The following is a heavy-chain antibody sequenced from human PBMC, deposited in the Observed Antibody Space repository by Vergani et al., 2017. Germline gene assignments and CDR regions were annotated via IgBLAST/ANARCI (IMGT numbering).Heavy chain of an antibody. CDR3: ARSSSYYGMDV. D-gene: IGHD6-13*01. CDR2: INPSGGST. J-gene: IGHJ6*02. CDR1: GYTLSNNH. Sequence: QVQLVQSGAEVKKSGASVKVSCKASGYTLSNNHIHWVRQAPGQGLEWMGIINPSGGSTSYAQRFQGRVTMTRDTSTSTVYMELSSLRSEDTAVYYCARSSSYYGMDVWGQGP. V-gene: IGHV1-46*01.